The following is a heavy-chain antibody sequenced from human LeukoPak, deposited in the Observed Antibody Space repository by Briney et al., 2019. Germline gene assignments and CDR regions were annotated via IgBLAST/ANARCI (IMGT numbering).Heavy chain of an antibody. J-gene: IGHJ4*02. CDR2: ISSSDTYI. D-gene: IGHD6-13*01. CDR3: AERGIAAAASFDY. V-gene: IGHV3-21*01. Sequence: PGGSLRLSCAASGFTLSSYNMNWVRQAPGKGLEWVSAISSSDTYIYYADSVKGRFTISRGSAKNSLYLQMNSLRAEDTAVYYCAERGIAAAASFDYWGQGTLVTVSS. CDR1: GFTLSSYN.